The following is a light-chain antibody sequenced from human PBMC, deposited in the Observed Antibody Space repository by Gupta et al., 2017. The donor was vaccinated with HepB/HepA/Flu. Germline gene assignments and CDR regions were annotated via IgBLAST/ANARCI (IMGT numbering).Light chain of an antibody. Sequence: QSVLTQPPSASGPPGQRVTISCSGSSSNIGSNTVNWYQQLPGTAPKLLIYSNNQRPSGVPDRFSGSKSGTSAALAISGLQSEEEADYYCAAWDDSLNAWVLGGGTKLTVL. J-gene: IGLJ3*02. CDR2: SNN. V-gene: IGLV1-44*01. CDR1: SSNIGSNT. CDR3: AAWDDSLNAWV.